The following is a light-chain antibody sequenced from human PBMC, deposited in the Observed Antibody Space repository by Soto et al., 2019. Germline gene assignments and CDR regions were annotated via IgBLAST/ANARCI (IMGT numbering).Light chain of an antibody. CDR3: CSYTTTNTVV. CDR1: SSDIGGSDF. V-gene: IGLV2-14*01. CDR2: EVN. J-gene: IGLJ2*01. Sequence: QSVLTQPASVSGSPGQSITISCTGTSSDIGGSDFVSWYQQHPGKAPKLVMSEVNNRPSGVSSRFSGSKSGNTASLTISGLQAEDEDDYYCCSYTTTNTVVFGGGTKVTVL.